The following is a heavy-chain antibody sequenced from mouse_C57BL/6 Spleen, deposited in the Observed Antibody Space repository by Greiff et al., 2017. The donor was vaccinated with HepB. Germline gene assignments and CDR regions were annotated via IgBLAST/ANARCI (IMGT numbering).Heavy chain of an antibody. V-gene: IGHV14-4*01. CDR3: ATKGVVTYVDY. Sequence: EVQLQQSGAELVRPGASVKLSCTASGFNIKDDYMHWVKQRPEQGLEWIGWIDPENGDTEYASKFQGKATITADTSSNTAYLQLSSLTSEDTAVYYCATKGVVTYVDYWGQGTTLPVSS. CDR1: GFNIKDDY. J-gene: IGHJ2*01. CDR2: IDPENGDT. D-gene: IGHD2-12*01.